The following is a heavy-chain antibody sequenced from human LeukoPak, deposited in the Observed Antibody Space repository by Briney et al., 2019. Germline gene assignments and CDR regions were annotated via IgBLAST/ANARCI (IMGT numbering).Heavy chain of an antibody. CDR1: GYTFTSYD. V-gene: IGHV1-8*01. Sequence: GASVKVSCKASGYTFTSYDINWVRQATGQGLEWMGWTNPNSGNTGYAQKFQGRVTMTRNTSISTAYMELSSLRSEDTAVYYCARYRIAARRYLRGGYYYMDVWGKGTTVTVSS. CDR3: ARYRIAARRYLRGGYYYMDV. D-gene: IGHD6-6*01. J-gene: IGHJ6*03. CDR2: TNPNSGNT.